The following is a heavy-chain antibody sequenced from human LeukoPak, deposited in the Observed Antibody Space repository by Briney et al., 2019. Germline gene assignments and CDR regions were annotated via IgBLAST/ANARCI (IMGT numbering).Heavy chain of an antibody. CDR3: TTDFGGSSPYFDY. CDR2: IKSKTDGGTT. Sequence: GGSLRLSCAASGFTFSNAWMSWVRQAPGKGLEWVGRIKSKTDGGTTDYAAPVKGRFTISRDDSKNTLYLQMNSLKTEDTAVYYCTTDFGGSSPYFDYWGQGTLVTVSS. D-gene: IGHD2-15*01. CDR1: GFTFSNAW. J-gene: IGHJ4*02. V-gene: IGHV3-15*01.